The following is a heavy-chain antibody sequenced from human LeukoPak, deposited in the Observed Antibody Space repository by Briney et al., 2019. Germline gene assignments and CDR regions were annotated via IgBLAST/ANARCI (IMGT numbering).Heavy chain of an antibody. CDR3: AKSSSTSCYYRVCYMDV. Sequence: SVKVSCKASGGTFSSYAISWVRQAPGQGLEWMGGIIPIFGTANYAQKLQGRVTITTDESTSTAYMELSSLRSEDTAVYYCAKSSSTSCYYRVCYMDVWGKGTTVTVSS. J-gene: IGHJ6*03. CDR1: GGTFSSYA. CDR2: IIPIFGTA. V-gene: IGHV1-69*05. D-gene: IGHD2-2*01.